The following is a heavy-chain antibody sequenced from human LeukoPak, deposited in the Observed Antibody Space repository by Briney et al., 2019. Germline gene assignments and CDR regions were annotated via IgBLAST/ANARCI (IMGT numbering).Heavy chain of an antibody. D-gene: IGHD3-10*01. CDR3: ARTPRLRSYGSGISDYYYMDV. Sequence: PGGSLRLSCAVSGFTFSSYDMSWVRQAPGKGLEWVSGISGSGGSTYYADSVKGRFTISRDNSKNSLYLQMNSLRAEDTAVYYCARTPRLRSYGSGISDYYYMDVWGKGTTVTVSS. J-gene: IGHJ6*03. CDR1: GFTFSSYD. CDR2: ISGSGGST. V-gene: IGHV3-23*01.